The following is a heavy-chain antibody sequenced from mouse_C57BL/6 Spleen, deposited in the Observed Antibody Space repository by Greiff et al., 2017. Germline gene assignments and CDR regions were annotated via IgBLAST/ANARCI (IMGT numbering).Heavy chain of an antibody. D-gene: IGHD2-1*01. V-gene: IGHV1-69*01. CDR1: GYTFTSYW. CDR3: ARERDYGNPFDY. Sequence: VQLQQPGAELVMPGASVKLSCKASGYTFTSYWMHWVKQRPGQGLEWIGEIDPSDSYTNYNQKFKGKSTLTVDKSSSTAYMQLSSLTSEDSAVYYCARERDYGNPFDYWGQGTTLTVSS. J-gene: IGHJ2*01. CDR2: IDPSDSYT.